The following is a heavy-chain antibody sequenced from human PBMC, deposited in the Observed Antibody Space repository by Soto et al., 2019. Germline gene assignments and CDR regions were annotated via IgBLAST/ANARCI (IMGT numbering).Heavy chain of an antibody. CDR2: FYSGST. CDR3: ATTRGIAVGGSFDH. D-gene: IGHD6-13*01. CDR1: GASISSRSSY. V-gene: IGHV4-39*01. Sequence: KPSETLSLTCIVSGASISSRSSYWGWIRQPPGKGLEWVGTFYSGSTYNNPSLKSRVTISVDTSKNQFSLKLSSVAAEDMAIYYCATTRGIAVGGSFDHWGQGTLVTVSS. J-gene: IGHJ5*02.